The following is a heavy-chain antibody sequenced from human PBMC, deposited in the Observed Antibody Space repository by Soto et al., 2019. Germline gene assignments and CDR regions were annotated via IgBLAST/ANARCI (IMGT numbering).Heavy chain of an antibody. CDR1: GFTFSSYG. D-gene: IGHD1-26*01. V-gene: IGHV3-33*01. CDR3: ARGRIVGADGGHDFDI. J-gene: IGHJ3*02. CDR2: IWYDGSNK. Sequence: SLRLSCAASGFTFSSYGMHWVRQAPGKGLEWVAVIWYDGSNKYYADSVKGRFTISRDNSKNTLYLQMNSLRAEDTAVYYCARGRIVGADGGHDFDIWGHGTMVTV.